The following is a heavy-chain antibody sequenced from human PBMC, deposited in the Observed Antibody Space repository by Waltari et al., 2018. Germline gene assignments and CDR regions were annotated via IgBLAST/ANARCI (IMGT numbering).Heavy chain of an antibody. D-gene: IGHD1-26*01. CDR2: LRGSGGST. J-gene: IGHJ6*02. V-gene: IGHV3-23*01. Sequence: EVQLLESGGGLVQPGGSLRLSCAASGFPFGSSAISWVRQAPGKGREWVSALRGSGGSTYYADSVKGRFTISRDNSKNTLYLQMNSLRAEDTAVYYCATYSGSLDVWGQGTTVTVSS. CDR1: GFPFGSSA. CDR3: ATYSGSLDV.